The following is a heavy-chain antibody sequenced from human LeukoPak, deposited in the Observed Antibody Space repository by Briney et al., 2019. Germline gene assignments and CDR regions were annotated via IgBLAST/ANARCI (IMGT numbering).Heavy chain of an antibody. J-gene: IGHJ4*02. V-gene: IGHV3-30*18. CDR3: VKEQASGYYRVADH. Sequence: GGSLRLSCVGSGFTLTGCGMHWVRQAPGKGLEWMGVITYDGMSGYYGDSVKGRFTISRDISKNTVYLQMSSLRSEDTALYYCVKEQASGYYRVADHWGQGTLVIVSS. CDR2: ITYDGMSG. CDR1: GFTLTGCG. D-gene: IGHD5-12*01.